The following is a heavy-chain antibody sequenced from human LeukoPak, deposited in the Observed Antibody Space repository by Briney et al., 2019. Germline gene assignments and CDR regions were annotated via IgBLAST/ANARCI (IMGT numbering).Heavy chain of an antibody. J-gene: IGHJ4*02. D-gene: IGHD3-22*01. V-gene: IGHV1-2*02. Sequence: ASVKVSCKASGYTFTGYYMHWVRQAPGQGLEWMGWINPNSGGTNYAQKFQGRVTMTRDTSISTAYMELSRLRSDDTAVYYCARGYYYDSSGYPRYWGQGTLVTVSS. CDR1: GYTFTGYY. CDR2: INPNSGGT. CDR3: ARGYYYDSSGYPRY.